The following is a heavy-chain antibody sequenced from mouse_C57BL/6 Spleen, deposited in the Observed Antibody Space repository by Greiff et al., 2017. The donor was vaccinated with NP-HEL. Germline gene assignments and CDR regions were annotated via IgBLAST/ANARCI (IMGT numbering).Heavy chain of an antibody. V-gene: IGHV2-6*03. CDR1: GFSLTSYG. J-gene: IGHJ3*01. CDR3: AGLYDYDGGAWFAY. Sequence: VMLVESGPGLVAPSQSLSITCTVSGFSLTSYGVHWVRQPPGKGLEWLVVIWSDGSTTYNSALKSRLSISKDNSKSQVFLKMNSLQTDDTAMYYCAGLYDYDGGAWFAYWGQGTLVTVSA. CDR2: IWSDGST. D-gene: IGHD2-4*01.